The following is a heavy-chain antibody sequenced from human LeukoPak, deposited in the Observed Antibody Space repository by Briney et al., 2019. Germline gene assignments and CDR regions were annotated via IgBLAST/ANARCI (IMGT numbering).Heavy chain of an antibody. D-gene: IGHD3-22*01. Sequence: AASVKVSCKASRGTFSNYAISWVRQAPGQGLEWMGRIIPILGLPISAQKFQGRVTITADRSMSTAYMELSSLRPEDTAVYYCARFDSSGYYDAEYFQHWGQGTLVIVSA. J-gene: IGHJ1*01. V-gene: IGHV1-69*04. CDR1: RGTFSNYA. CDR2: IIPILGLP. CDR3: ARFDSSGYYDAEYFQH.